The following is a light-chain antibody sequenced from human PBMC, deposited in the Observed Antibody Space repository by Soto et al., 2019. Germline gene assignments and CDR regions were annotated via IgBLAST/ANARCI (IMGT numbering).Light chain of an antibody. CDR3: QQYGSSPKYT. CDR2: GAS. V-gene: IGKV3-20*01. CDR1: QSVSSSY. Sequence: EIVLTQSPGTLSLSPGERATLSCRASQSVSSSYLAWYQQKPGQAPRLLIYGASNRATSIPDKFSGSGSGTDFTRTISRLEPEDFAVYYCQQYGSSPKYTVGQGPKLEIK. J-gene: IGKJ2*01.